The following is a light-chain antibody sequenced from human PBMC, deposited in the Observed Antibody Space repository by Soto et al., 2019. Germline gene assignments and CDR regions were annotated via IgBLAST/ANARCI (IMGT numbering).Light chain of an antibody. CDR2: GAS. CDR3: QQYGSSRPVT. V-gene: IGKV3-20*01. CDR1: QSVSSSY. J-gene: IGKJ3*01. Sequence: EIGLTQSPGTLYLSPGERATLSCRASQSVSSSYLAWYQQKPGQAPRLLIYGASSRATGIPDRFSGSGSGTDFTLTISRLEPEDFAVYYCQQYGSSRPVTFGPGTKVGIK.